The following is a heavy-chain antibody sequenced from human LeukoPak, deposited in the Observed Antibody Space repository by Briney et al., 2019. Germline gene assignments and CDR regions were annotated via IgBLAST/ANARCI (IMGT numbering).Heavy chain of an antibody. CDR2: VKSKTNGGTT. J-gene: IGHJ4*02. D-gene: IGHD4-17*01. V-gene: IGHV3-15*01. CDR3: TKFDYAALEY. Sequence: GGSLRLSCAASGFTFSNAWMSWVRQAPGKGLEWVGRVKSKTNGGTTDYAAPVKGRFTISRDDSKNTLYLQMNSLKTEDTAVYYCTKFDYAALEYWGQGALVTVSS. CDR1: GFTFSNAW.